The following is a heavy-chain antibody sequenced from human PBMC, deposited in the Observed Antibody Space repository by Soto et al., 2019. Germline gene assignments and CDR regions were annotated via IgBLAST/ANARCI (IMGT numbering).Heavy chain of an antibody. CDR1: GDSINFYY. CDR3: ARHRDFWSGYNTWFDP. Sequence: SETLSLTCAVSGDSINFYYWSWIRQPPGKGLEWIGYIYYSGSTTYNPSLKSRVTISVEASKNQVSLKLSSVTAADTAVYYCARHRDFWSGYNTWFDPSGQGTLVTVSS. D-gene: IGHD3-3*01. J-gene: IGHJ5*02. V-gene: IGHV4-59*08. CDR2: IYYSGST.